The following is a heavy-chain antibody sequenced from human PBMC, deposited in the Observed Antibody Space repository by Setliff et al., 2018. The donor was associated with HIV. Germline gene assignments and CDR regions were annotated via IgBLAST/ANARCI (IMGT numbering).Heavy chain of an antibody. V-gene: IGHV1-69*10. D-gene: IGHD3-22*01. CDR1: GGRLITYA. J-gene: IGHJ4*02. CDR2: IIPILGTA. CDR3: ASPTAPYDSSGLLGN. Sequence: GASVKVSCKASGGRLITYAITWVRQAPGQGLEWMGGIIPILGTANYAQKFQGRVTITADKPTNTAYMEVNSLRSEDTAVYYCASPTAPYDSSGLLGNWGQGTLVTVS.